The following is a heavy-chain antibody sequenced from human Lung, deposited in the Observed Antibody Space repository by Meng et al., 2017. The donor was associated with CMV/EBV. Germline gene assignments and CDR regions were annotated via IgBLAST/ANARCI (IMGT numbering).Heavy chain of an antibody. D-gene: IGHD3-3*01. CDR3: ARGPVEWLVYRYVRGTVDG. J-gene: IGHJ6*02. CDR1: GGSFSGYH. CDR2: INHGVYS. V-gene: IGHV4-34*01. Sequence: GSLRLXXAVYGGSFSGYHWSWIRQPPGKGRERIGQINHGVYSNYCSSLKSRVTISRDTSKNQSSLKLTSVTAADTAVYYCARGPVEWLVYRYVRGTVDGWGQGXTVTVSS.